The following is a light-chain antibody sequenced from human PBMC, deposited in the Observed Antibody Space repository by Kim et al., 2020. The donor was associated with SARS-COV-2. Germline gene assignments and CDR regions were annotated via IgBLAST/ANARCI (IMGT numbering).Light chain of an antibody. J-gene: IGKJ4*01. Sequence: EIVLTQSPATLSLSPGERAALSCRASQSVSSSYLAWYQQKPGQAPRLLIYGASSRATGIPDRFSGSGSGTDFTLTITRLEPDDVAVYYCQQYGTSPRTFGGGTKVDIK. CDR3: QQYGTSPRT. V-gene: IGKV3-20*01. CDR1: QSVSSSY. CDR2: GAS.